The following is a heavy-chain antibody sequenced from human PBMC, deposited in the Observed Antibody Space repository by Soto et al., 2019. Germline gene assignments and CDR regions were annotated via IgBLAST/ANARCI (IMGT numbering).Heavy chain of an antibody. CDR1: GGSISSSSYY. Sequence: QLQLQESGPGLVKPSETLSLTCTVSGGSISSSSYYWGWIRQPPGKGLEWIGSIYYSGSTYYNPSLTSRVTISVDTSKTQCSLKLSSVTAADTAVYYCATHELVVVPAAYFDYWGQGTLVTVSS. V-gene: IGHV4-39*01. CDR2: IYYSGST. CDR3: ATHELVVVPAAYFDY. J-gene: IGHJ4*02. D-gene: IGHD2-2*01.